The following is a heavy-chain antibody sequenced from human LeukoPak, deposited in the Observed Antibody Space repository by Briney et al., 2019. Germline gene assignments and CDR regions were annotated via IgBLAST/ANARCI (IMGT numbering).Heavy chain of an antibody. Sequence: PGGSLRLSCAASGFTFSSYWMHWIRQAPGKGLEWVANIKQDGNETYYVDSVKGRFTISRDNAKNSLYLQMNSLRVEDTAVYYCARDMGVWGKGTTVTVSS. CDR1: GFTFSSYW. CDR3: ARDMGV. J-gene: IGHJ6*03. V-gene: IGHV3-7*01. CDR2: IKQDGNET.